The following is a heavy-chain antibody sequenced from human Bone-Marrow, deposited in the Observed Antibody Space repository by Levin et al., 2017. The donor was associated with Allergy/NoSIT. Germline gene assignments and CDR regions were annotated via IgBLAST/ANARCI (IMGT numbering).Heavy chain of an antibody. V-gene: IGHV3-74*01. J-gene: IGHJ3*02. CDR2: INSDGSST. CDR1: GFTFSSYW. Sequence: SCAASGFTFSSYWMHWVRQAPGKGLVWVSRINSDGSSTSYADSVKGRFTISRDNAKNTLYLQMNSLRAEDTAVYYCARRLEPPCSGGSCYSSYAFDIWGQGTMVTVSS. D-gene: IGHD2-15*01. CDR3: ARRLEPPCSGGSCYSSYAFDI.